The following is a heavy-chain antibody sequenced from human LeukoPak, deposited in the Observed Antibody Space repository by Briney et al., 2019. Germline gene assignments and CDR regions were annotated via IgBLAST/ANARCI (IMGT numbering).Heavy chain of an antibody. J-gene: IGHJ4*02. D-gene: IGHD3-3*01. Sequence: PSETLSLTCTVSGGSISSGSYYWSWIRQPAGKGLEWIGRIYTSGSTNYNPSLKSRVTISVDTSKNQFSLKLSSVTAADTAVYYCAREDLEDLGYYDFWSGYYYFDYWGQGTLVTVSS. CDR1: GGSISSGSYY. CDR2: IYTSGST. V-gene: IGHV4-61*02. CDR3: AREDLEDLGYYDFWSGYYYFDY.